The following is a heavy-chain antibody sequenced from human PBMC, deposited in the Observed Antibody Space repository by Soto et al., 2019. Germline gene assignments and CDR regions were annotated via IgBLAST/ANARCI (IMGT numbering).Heavy chain of an antibody. V-gene: IGHV1-69*06. CDR2: IIPIFGTA. J-gene: IGHJ6*02. CDR3: ASSATASRSYYYYGMDV. CDR1: GGTFSSYA. Sequence: ASVKVSCKASGGTFSSYAISWVRQAPGQGLEWMGGIIPIFGTANYAQKFQGRVTITADKSTSTAYMELSSLRSEDTAVYYCASSATASRSYYYYGMDVWGQGTTVTVSS.